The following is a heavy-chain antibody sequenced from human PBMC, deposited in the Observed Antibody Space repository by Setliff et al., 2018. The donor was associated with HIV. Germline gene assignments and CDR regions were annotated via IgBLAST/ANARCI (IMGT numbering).Heavy chain of an antibody. D-gene: IGHD3-10*01. CDR1: GFTFTTYA. Sequence: LRLSCAASGFTFTTYAMTWVRQAPGKGLEWVSTIYSGDRSTYYGDSVKGRFTISRDNSKNTVYLQMNSLRAEDTAVYYCAKALRDGSSTYFHYFYFMDVWAKGPRSPSP. CDR2: IYSGDRST. CDR3: AKALRDGSSTYFHYFYFMDV. V-gene: IGHV3-23*03. J-gene: IGHJ6*03.